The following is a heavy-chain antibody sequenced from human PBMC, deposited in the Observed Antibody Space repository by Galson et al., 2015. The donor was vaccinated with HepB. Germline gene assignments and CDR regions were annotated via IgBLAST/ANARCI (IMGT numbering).Heavy chain of an antibody. CDR3: AKGYGLFDS. D-gene: IGHD3-16*01. CDR1: GFTFTGYA. J-gene: IGHJ5*01. V-gene: IGHV3-23*05. Sequence: SLRLSCAASGFTFTGYAMNWVRQPPGRGLEWISSISSGGSYIYYADSVKGRFTVSKDNSNNMLYLQMNSLRAEDAGLYFCAKGYGLFDSWGQGILVTVSS. CDR2: ISSGGSYI.